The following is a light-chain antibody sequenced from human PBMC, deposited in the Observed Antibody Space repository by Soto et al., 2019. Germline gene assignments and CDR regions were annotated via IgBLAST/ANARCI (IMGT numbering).Light chain of an antibody. CDR2: GAS. Sequence: EIVMPQYPDPLSVSPGERSTLSCRASQTVIRNLAWYQQKPGQTPRLLIFGASTRATGIPARFSGSGSGTEFTLTISSLQPEDFAVYYCQQYNNGPPITFGQGTRLEIK. J-gene: IGKJ5*01. CDR1: QTVIRN. V-gene: IGKV3-15*01. CDR3: QQYNNGPPIT.